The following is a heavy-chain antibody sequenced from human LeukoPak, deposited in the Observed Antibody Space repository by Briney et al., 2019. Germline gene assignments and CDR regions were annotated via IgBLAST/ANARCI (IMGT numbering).Heavy chain of an antibody. V-gene: IGHV3-74*01. D-gene: IGHD5-12*01. CDR2: INSDGSST. Sequence: GGSLRLSCAASGFTLSSYWMHWVRQVPGKGLVWVSHINSDGSSTTYADSVKGRFTISRDNAKNTLYLQMNSLRADDTAVYYCARKRGGYHSGDYWGQGTLVTVSS. J-gene: IGHJ4*02. CDR1: GFTLSSYW. CDR3: ARKRGGYHSGDY.